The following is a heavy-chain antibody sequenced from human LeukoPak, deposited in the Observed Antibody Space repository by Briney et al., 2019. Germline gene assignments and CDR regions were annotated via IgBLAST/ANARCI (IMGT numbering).Heavy chain of an antibody. Sequence: PGRSLRLSCAASGFTFSSYGMHWVRQAPGKGLEWVAVISYDGSNKYYADSVKGRFTISRDNSKNTLYLQMNSLRAEDTAVYYCAKLSGLENFDYWGQGTLVTVSS. CDR1: GFTFSSYG. V-gene: IGHV3-30*18. D-gene: IGHD3-10*01. CDR3: AKLSGLENFDY. CDR2: ISYDGSNK. J-gene: IGHJ4*02.